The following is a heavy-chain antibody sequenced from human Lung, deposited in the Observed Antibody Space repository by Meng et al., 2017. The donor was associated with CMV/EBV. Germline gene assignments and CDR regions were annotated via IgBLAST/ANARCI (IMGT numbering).Heavy chain of an antibody. CDR1: VGCISSGDYS. CDR3: ARALDTAMVTFDY. V-gene: IGHV4-30-4*08. CDR2: IYYSGST. D-gene: IGHD5-18*01. Sequence: GPMQEPGPGLVTPSQTLSLTCSVAVGCISSGDYSWSWIRQPPGKRLEWIGYIYYSGSTYYNPSLKSRVTISVDTSKNQFSLKLSSVTAADTAVYYCARALDTAMVTFDYWGQGTLVTVSS. J-gene: IGHJ4*02.